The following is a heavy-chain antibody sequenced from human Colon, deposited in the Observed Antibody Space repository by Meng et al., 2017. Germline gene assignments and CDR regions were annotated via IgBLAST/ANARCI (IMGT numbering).Heavy chain of an antibody. Sequence: GESLKISCSASGFTFSNYWMHWVRQVPGKGLLWVSRISGDGNSTLYADSVKGRFTISRDNAKNTLYLQMNGLRAEDTAVYYCARGGRHTPVPFDGIKRAFDIWGQGTLVTVSS. CDR3: ARGGRHTPVPFDGIKRAFDI. D-gene: IGHD4-17*01. CDR1: GFTFSNYW. V-gene: IGHV3-74*01. CDR2: ISGDGNST. J-gene: IGHJ3*02.